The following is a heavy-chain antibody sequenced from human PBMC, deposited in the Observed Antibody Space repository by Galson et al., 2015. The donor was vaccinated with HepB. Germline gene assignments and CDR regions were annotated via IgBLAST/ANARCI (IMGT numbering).Heavy chain of an antibody. CDR3: ARSGVMAGYDY. D-gene: IGHD4-23*01. CDR2: MNQDGGRL. J-gene: IGHJ4*02. V-gene: IGHV3-7*03. CDR1: GFTFSDFW. Sequence: SLRLSCAASGFTFSDFWMGWFRQAPGKGLEWVANMNQDGGRLYYGYSVRGRFTISRDNAKNSLYLQMDSLRVEDTAVYYCARSGVMAGYDYWGQGTLVTVSS.